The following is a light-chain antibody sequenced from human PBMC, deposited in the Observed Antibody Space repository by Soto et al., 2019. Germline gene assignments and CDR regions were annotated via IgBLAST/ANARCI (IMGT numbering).Light chain of an antibody. CDR3: QQSYSTPPWT. Sequence: DIPMTQSPSSLPASVGDRVTITCRASQSISNYLYWYQQKPGKAPKLLIYAASNLQSGVPARFSGSGSGTDFTLTISSLQPEDFATYYCQQSYSTPPWTFGQGTKVEIK. CDR1: QSISNY. CDR2: AAS. V-gene: IGKV1-39*01. J-gene: IGKJ1*01.